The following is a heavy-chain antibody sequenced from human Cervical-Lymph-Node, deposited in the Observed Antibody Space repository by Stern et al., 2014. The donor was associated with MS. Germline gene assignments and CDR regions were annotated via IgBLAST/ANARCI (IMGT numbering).Heavy chain of an antibody. CDR3: ARDQPTLGGAFDV. CDR1: GDTFTNNY. J-gene: IGHJ3*01. CDR2: INTTTGST. Sequence: QDKLVQSGAEVKKPGASVKVSCKASGDTFTNNYIHWVRQAPGQGLEWMGIINTTTGSTSYAQKFQGRVTVTRDTSTGTVYMALSSLRSEDTAVYYCARDQPTLGGAFDVWGQGTMVTVSS. V-gene: IGHV1-46*01. D-gene: IGHD3-16*01.